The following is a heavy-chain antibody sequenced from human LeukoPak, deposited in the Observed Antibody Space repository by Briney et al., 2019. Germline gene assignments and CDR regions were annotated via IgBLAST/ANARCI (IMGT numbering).Heavy chain of an antibody. CDR2: ISYDGNNK. Sequence: GGSLRLSCVISGYTFTHYGFHWFRQAPGKALEWVAFISYDGNNKYEDSVKGRFTISRDNSKSTLHLQMNGLRAEDTAVYYCAGDPLDISRWTNAFDIWGQGTTVIVS. J-gene: IGHJ3*02. V-gene: IGHV3-30*03. CDR3: AGDPLDISRWTNAFDI. D-gene: IGHD5-12*01. CDR1: GYTFTHYG.